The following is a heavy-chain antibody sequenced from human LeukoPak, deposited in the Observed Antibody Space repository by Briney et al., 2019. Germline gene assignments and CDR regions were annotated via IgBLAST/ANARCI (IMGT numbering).Heavy chain of an antibody. V-gene: IGHV3-7*01. CDR2: IKQDASGE. CDR1: GFTFSSYW. Sequence: GGSLRLSCAASGFTFSSYWMSWVRQAPGKGLEWVAGIKQDASGEYYLDSVRGRFTISRDNAKNSLYLQMNSLRAEGTAVYYCARDNVRKDDYWGQGTLVTVSS. D-gene: IGHD2-8*01. CDR3: ARDNVRKDDY. J-gene: IGHJ4*02.